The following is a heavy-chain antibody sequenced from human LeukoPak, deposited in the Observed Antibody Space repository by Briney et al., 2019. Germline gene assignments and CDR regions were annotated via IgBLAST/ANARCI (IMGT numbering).Heavy chain of an antibody. J-gene: IGHJ5*02. CDR3: ARASGLRFLEPGEFDP. CDR1: GGSISSGGYS. CDR2: IYHSGST. V-gene: IGHV4-30-2*01. Sequence: HPSQTLSLTCAVSGGSISSGGYSWSWIRQPPGKGLEWIGYIYHSGSTYYNPSLKSRVTISVDTSKNQFSLKLSSVTAADTAVYYCARASGLRFLEPGEFDPWGQGTLVTVSS. D-gene: IGHD3-3*01.